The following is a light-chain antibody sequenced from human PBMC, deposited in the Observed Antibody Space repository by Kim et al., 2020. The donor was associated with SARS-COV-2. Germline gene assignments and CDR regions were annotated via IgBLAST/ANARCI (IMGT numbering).Light chain of an antibody. J-gene: IGKJ1*01. CDR3: LQDYNYPRT. CDR1: QDIRTE. Sequence: AIQMTQSPFSLSASVGDRVTITCRASQDIRTELGWYQQKPGKAPKVLIHGASILQSGVPSRFTGSGSGTDFTLTITGLQPDDFATYYCLQDYNYPRTFGQGTKVDIK. CDR2: GAS. V-gene: IGKV1-6*01.